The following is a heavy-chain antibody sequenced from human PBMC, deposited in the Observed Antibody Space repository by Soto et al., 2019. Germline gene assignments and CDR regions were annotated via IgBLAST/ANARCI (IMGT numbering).Heavy chain of an antibody. CDR2: ISGSGGST. J-gene: IGHJ6*02. V-gene: IGHV3-23*01. CDR1: GFTFSSYA. Sequence: PGGSLRLSCAASGFTFSSYAMSWVRQAPGKGLEWVSAISGSGGSTYYADSVKGRFTISRDNSKNTLYLQMNSLRAEDTAVYYCAKDLWFGELSVGGMDVWGQGTTVTVSS. D-gene: IGHD3-10*01. CDR3: AKDLWFGELSVGGMDV.